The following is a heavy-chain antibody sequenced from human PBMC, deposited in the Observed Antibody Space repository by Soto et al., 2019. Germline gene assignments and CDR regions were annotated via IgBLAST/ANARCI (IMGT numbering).Heavy chain of an antibody. Sequence: QVQLQESGPGLVKPSETLSLTCTVSGGSISSYYWSWIRQPPGKGLGWIGYIYYSGSTNYNPSLKSRVTISVDTSKNQFSLTLSSVTAADTAVYYGARHVQWLVTFDYWGQGTLVTVSS. CDR1: GGSISSYY. CDR2: IYYSGST. CDR3: ARHVQWLVTFDY. D-gene: IGHD6-19*01. V-gene: IGHV4-59*08. J-gene: IGHJ4*02.